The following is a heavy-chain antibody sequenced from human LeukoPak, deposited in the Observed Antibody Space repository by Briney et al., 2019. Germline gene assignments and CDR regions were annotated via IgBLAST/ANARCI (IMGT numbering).Heavy chain of an antibody. CDR3: ARLEDAVTIFDC. V-gene: IGHV3-7*01. CDR1: GFTFSNYW. Sequence: PGGSLRLSCIASGFTFSNYWMSWVRQAPGKGLEWVASIKEDGSDKYYVDSVKGRFTISRDNTKNSLYVQMSSLRAEDTAVYYCARLEDAVTIFDCGGQGILVTVSS. D-gene: IGHD4-17*01. J-gene: IGHJ5*01. CDR2: IKEDGSDK.